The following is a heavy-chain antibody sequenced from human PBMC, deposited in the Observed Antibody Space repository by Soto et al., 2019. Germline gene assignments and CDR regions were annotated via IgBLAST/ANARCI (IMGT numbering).Heavy chain of an antibody. Sequence: QVQLQESGPGLVKPSQTLSLTCTVSGGSITSSGYYWSWIRQHPGEGLEWIGFTSNSGSTSYNPSLKSRVTISVDMSSNQFSLHLKSVTAADTAVYYCARGGGSTKVDYWGQGTLVTVSP. V-gene: IGHV4-31*03. CDR2: TSNSGST. CDR3: ARGGGSTKVDY. D-gene: IGHD2-2*01. CDR1: GGSITSSGYY. J-gene: IGHJ4*02.